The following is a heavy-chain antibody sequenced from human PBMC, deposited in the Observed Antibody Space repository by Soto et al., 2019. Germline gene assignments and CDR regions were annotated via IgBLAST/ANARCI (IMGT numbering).Heavy chain of an antibody. V-gene: IGHV3-21*01. Sequence: GGSLRLSCAASGFTFSSYSMNWVRQAPGKGLEWVSSISSSSYIYYADSVKGRFTISRDNAKNSLYLQMNSLRAEDTAVYYCARIGTGDAFDIWGQGTMVTVSS. CDR2: ISSSSYI. CDR3: ARIGTGDAFDI. D-gene: IGHD1-7*01. CDR1: GFTFSSYS. J-gene: IGHJ3*02.